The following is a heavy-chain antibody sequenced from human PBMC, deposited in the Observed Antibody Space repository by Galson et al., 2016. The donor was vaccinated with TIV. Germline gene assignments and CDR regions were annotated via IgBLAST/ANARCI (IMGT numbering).Heavy chain of an antibody. CDR2: ISSRGGTT. J-gene: IGHJ3*02. CDR3: ARDNRAVLDAFDI. CDR1: GFTFSTYE. D-gene: IGHD3-10*01. Sequence: SLRLSCADSGFTFSTYELDWVRQALGKGLEWVSYISSRGGTTHYADSVKGRFTITRDNAKNSMDLQMNSLRGEDTAIYYCARDNRAVLDAFDIWGQGTVVT. V-gene: IGHV3-48*03.